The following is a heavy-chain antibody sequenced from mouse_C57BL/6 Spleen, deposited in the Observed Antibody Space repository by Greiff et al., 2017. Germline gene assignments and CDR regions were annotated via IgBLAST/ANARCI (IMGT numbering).Heavy chain of an antibody. D-gene: IGHD3-1*01. CDR3: ARSGISRDYFDY. Sequence: QVQLQQPGAELVRPGTSVKLSCKASGYTFTSYWMHWVKQRPGQGLEWIGVIDPSDSYTNYNQKFKGKATLTVDTSSSTAYMQLSSLTSEDSAVYYCARSGISRDYFDYWGKGTTLTVSS. J-gene: IGHJ2*01. CDR1: GYTFTSYW. V-gene: IGHV1-59*01. CDR2: IDPSDSYT.